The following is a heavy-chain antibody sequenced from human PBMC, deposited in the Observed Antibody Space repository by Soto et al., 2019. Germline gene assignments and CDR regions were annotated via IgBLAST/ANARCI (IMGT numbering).Heavy chain of an antibody. J-gene: IGHJ2*01. Sequence: EVQLLESGGGLVQPGGSLRLSCAASGFTFSSYAMSWVRQAPGKGLEWVSAISGSGGSTYYADSVKGRFTISRDNSKNTLYRQMNSLRAEDTAVYYCAKGYYYDSSGYFHWYFDLWGRGTLVTVSS. V-gene: IGHV3-23*01. CDR3: AKGYYYDSSGYFHWYFDL. D-gene: IGHD3-22*01. CDR2: ISGSGGST. CDR1: GFTFSSYA.